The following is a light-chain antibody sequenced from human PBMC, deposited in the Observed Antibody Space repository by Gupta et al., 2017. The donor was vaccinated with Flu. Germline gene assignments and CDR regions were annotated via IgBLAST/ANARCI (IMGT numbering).Light chain of an antibody. CDR3: HQYKMSTYT. J-gene: IGKJ2*01. Sequence: ETGTLSCRGGGSIDNNYFVWYQQQPGQAPRVLIYGTSKRAPGIPDRFSGGGSGTDFTLTIDSLEPEDCGGYYCHQYKMSTYTFGQGTKVEIK. CDR1: GSIDNNY. V-gene: IGKV3-20*01. CDR2: GTS.